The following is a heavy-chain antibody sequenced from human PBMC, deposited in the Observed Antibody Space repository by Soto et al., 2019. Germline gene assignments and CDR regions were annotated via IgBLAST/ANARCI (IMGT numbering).Heavy chain of an antibody. CDR2: IYSGGST. CDR3: ARSSTYSSGWGYYYYGMDV. V-gene: IGHV3-53*01. J-gene: IGHJ6*02. D-gene: IGHD6-19*01. Sequence: GGSLRLSCAASGFTVSSNYMSWVRQAPGKGLEWVSVIYSGGSTYYADSVKGRFTISRDNSKNTLYLQMNSLRAEDTAVYYCARSSTYSSGWGYYYYGMDVWGQGTTVTVSS. CDR1: GFTVSSNY.